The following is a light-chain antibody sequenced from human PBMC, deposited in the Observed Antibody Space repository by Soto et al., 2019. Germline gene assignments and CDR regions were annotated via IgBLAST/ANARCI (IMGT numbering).Light chain of an antibody. CDR3: ETWDSYGRV. CDR2: VEATGSY. Sequence: QSVLTQSSSASASLGSSVKLTCTLSSGHDTYIIAWHRQQPGKAPRYLMQVEATGSYNKESGVPDRFSGFSSGADRFLTISNLQFEDEADYYCETWDSYGRVFGGGTKVTVL. J-gene: IGLJ3*02. CDR1: SGHDTYI. V-gene: IGLV4-60*02.